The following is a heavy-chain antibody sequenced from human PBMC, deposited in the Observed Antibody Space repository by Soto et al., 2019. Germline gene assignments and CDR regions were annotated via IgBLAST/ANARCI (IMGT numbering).Heavy chain of an antibody. J-gene: IGHJ6*02. CDR3: ASPDYDFWSGYFPAAWYYGMDV. V-gene: IGHV4-39*01. CDR1: GGSISSSSYY. Sequence: SETLSLTCTVSGGSISSSSYYWGWIRQPPGKGLEWIGSIYYSGSTYYNPSLKSRVTISVDTSKNQFSLKLSSVTAADTAVYYCASPDYDFWSGYFPAAWYYGMDVWGQGTTVTVSS. D-gene: IGHD3-3*01. CDR2: IYYSGST.